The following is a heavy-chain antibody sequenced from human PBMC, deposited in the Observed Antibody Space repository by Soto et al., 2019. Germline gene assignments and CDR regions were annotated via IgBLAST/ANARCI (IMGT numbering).Heavy chain of an antibody. CDR1: GYTFNDYA. J-gene: IGHJ4*02. V-gene: IGHV1-3*01. D-gene: IGHD6-13*01. CDR2: INVDYGDT. Sequence: QVQLVQSGAEVKKPGASVTVSCKASGYTFNDYAMHWVRQAPGQRLQWMGWINVDYGDTKYAPMFQGRVTFTKDTSASTAYMELSSLISEDMALFYGARIGSSGHFDYWGQGSLVTVSS. CDR3: ARIGSSGHFDY.